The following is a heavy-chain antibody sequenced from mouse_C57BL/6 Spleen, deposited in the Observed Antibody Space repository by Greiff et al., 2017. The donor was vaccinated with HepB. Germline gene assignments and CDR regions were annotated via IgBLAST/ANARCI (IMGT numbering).Heavy chain of an antibody. Sequence: QVQLQQPGTELVKPGASVKLSCKASGYTFTSYWLHWVKQRPGQGLEWIGNINPSNGGTNYNEKFKSKATLTVDKSSSTAYMQLSSLTSEDSAVYYCARYGNYGGWVDYWGQGTSVTVSS. D-gene: IGHD2-1*01. J-gene: IGHJ4*01. CDR2: INPSNGGT. CDR3: ARYGNYGGWVDY. CDR1: GYTFTSYW. V-gene: IGHV1-53*01.